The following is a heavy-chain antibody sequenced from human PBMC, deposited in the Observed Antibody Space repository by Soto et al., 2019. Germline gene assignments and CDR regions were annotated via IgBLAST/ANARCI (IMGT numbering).Heavy chain of an antibody. D-gene: IGHD3-3*01. CDR3: ARSIRFLEWLLSPQGY. CDR2: INPNSGGT. Sequence: XSVKVSCKASGYTFTGYYMQWVRQAPGQGLEWMGWINPNSGGTNYAQKFQGRVTMTRDTSISTAYMELSRLRSDDTAVYYCARSIRFLEWLLSPQGYWGQGTLVTVPS. V-gene: IGHV1-2*02. J-gene: IGHJ4*02. CDR1: GYTFTGYY.